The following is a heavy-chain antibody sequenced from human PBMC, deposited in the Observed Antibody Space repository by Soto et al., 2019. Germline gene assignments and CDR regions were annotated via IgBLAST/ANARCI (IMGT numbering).Heavy chain of an antibody. CDR3: AKAVYNSGWYEDY. V-gene: IGHV3-23*01. D-gene: IGHD6-19*01. CDR1: GFTFSSHA. J-gene: IGHJ4*02. CDR2: ISESGGST. Sequence: GGSLRLCCAASGFTFSSHAMSWVRQAAGKGLEWVSAISESGGSTYYADSVKGRFTISRDNSKNALYLQMNSLRVEDTAVYYCAKAVYNSGWYEDYWGQGTLVTVSS.